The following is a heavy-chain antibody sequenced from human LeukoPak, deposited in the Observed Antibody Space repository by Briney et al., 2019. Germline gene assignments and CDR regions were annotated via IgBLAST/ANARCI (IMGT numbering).Heavy chain of an antibody. Sequence: PGGSLRLSCAASGFTFSSYAMGWVRQAPGKGLEWVSAISGSGGSTYYADSVKGRFTISRDNSKNTLYLQMNSLRAEDTAVYYCARDSGSYPRYFDYWGQGTLVTVSS. CDR2: ISGSGGST. J-gene: IGHJ4*02. V-gene: IGHV3-23*01. CDR3: ARDSGSYPRYFDY. D-gene: IGHD1-26*01. CDR1: GFTFSSYA.